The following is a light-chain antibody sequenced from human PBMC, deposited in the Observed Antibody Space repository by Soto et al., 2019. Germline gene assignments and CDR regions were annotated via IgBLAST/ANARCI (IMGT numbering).Light chain of an antibody. Sequence: DIQMTQSPSTLSGSVGDRVTITCRASQTISSWLAWYQQKPGKAPKLLIYKASTLKSGVPSRFSGSGSGTEFTLTISSLQPDDFANHYCQHYNSYSEAFGQGTKVELK. CDR2: KAS. CDR1: QTISSW. CDR3: QHYNSYSEA. V-gene: IGKV1-5*03. J-gene: IGKJ1*01.